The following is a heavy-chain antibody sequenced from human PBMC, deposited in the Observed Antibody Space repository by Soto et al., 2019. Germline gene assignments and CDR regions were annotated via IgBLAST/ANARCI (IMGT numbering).Heavy chain of an antibody. CDR1: GFTFSIYA. D-gene: IGHD3-22*01. V-gene: IGHV3-64D*06. Sequence: PGGSLRLSCSASGFTFSIYAMHWDRQAPGKGLEYVSSISTNGGSTHYADSVKGRFTISRDNSKNTQYLQMSSLRADDTAVYYCVKGEYYYDSSGYYPFDYWGRGTLVTVSS. J-gene: IGHJ4*02. CDR3: VKGEYYYDSSGYYPFDY. CDR2: ISTNGGST.